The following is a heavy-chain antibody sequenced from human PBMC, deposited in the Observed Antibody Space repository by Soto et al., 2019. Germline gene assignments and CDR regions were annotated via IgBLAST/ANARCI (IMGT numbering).Heavy chain of an antibody. CDR1: GYTFTSYG. V-gene: IGHV1-18*01. Sequence: QVQLVQSGAEVKXPXXXXKVSXKASGYTFTSYGISWVRQAPGQGLEWMGWISAYNGNTNYAQKLQGRVTMTTDTSTSTAYMELRSLRSDDXAXXXXXXXXXXXXXXMDVWGQGTTVTVSS. CDR2: ISAYNGNT. J-gene: IGHJ6*02. CDR3: XXXXXXXXXXMDV.